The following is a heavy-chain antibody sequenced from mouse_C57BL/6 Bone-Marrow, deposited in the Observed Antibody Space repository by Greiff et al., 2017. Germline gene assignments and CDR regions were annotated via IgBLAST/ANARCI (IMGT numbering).Heavy chain of an antibody. J-gene: IGHJ1*03. CDR1: GYTFTSYD. Sequence: VKLMESGPELVKPGASVKLSCKASGYTFTSYDINWVKQRPGQGLEWIGWIYPRDGSTKYNEKFKGKATLTVDTSSSTAYMELHSLTSEDSAVYFCARLEFDGSSGDWYFDVWGTGTTVTVPS. CDR3: ARLEFDGSSGDWYFDV. D-gene: IGHD1-1*01. V-gene: IGHV1-85*01. CDR2: IYPRDGST.